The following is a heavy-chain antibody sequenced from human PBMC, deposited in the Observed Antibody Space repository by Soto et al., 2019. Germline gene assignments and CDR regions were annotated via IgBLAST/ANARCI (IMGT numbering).Heavy chain of an antibody. CDR2: INSDGSST. D-gene: IGHD5-18*01. V-gene: IGHV3-74*01. J-gene: IGHJ3*02. CDR1: GFTFSSYW. Sequence: GGSLRLSCAASGFTFSSYWMHWARQAPGKGLVWVSRINSDGSSTSYADSVKGRFTISRDNAKNTLYLQMNSLRAEDTAVYYCAGRLGIRPYDAFDIWGQGTMVTVSS. CDR3: AGRLGIRPYDAFDI.